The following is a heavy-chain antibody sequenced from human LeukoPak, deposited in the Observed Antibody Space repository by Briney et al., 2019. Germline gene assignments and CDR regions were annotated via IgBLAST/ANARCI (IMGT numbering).Heavy chain of an antibody. Sequence: GGSLRLSCAASGFAFSTYWMDWVRQAPGKGLEWVGNINQDGSVKHYVDSVRGRFTISRDNARNSVYLQMSALRAEDTAVYYCASWGAGGNSWGQGTLVTVSS. J-gene: IGHJ4*02. V-gene: IGHV3-7*01. CDR1: GFAFSTYW. CDR2: INQDGSVK. D-gene: IGHD3-16*01. CDR3: ASWGAGGNS.